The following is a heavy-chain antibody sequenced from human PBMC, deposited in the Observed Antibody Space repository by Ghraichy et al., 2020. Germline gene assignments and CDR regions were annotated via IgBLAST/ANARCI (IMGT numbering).Heavy chain of an antibody. V-gene: IGHV3-21*01. D-gene: IGHD2-15*01. Sequence: GGSLRLSCVASGFSFSSSSMNWVRQAPGKGLEWVSSMSTTGNSIYYADSLKGRVTISRDNAKNSLYLQMNSLRAEDTAVYYCVGCSGGRCRVENSGLDVWGQWATVTVSS. CDR1: GFSFSSSS. CDR2: MSTTGNSI. J-gene: IGHJ6*02. CDR3: VGCSGGRCRVENSGLDV.